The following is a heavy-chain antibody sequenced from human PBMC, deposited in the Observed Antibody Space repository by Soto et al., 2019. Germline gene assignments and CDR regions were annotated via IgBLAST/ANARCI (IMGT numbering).Heavy chain of an antibody. D-gene: IGHD3-22*01. CDR1: VFTFSRYA. Sequence: WWSLRLSCSASVFTFSRYAVSWGRQAPGKGLEWVSAISGSGGSTYFRDTVRGRFTISRDNSKNTLYLQMDSLRAEDTAVYYCAKDSISSDGGYYLYYFDSWGQGTLVTVSS. CDR2: ISGSGGST. V-gene: IGHV3-23*01. J-gene: IGHJ4*02. CDR3: AKDSISSDGGYYLYYFDS.